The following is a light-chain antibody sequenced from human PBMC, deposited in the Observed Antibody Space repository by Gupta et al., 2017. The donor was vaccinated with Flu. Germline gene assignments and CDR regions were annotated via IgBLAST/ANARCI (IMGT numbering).Light chain of an antibody. CDR2: DAS. CDR1: QSVNIY. Sequence: EIVLTQSPATLSLSPGDRAILSCRASQSVNIYLAWYQQKPGQPPRLLMFDASKRDAGIPDRFSGSGSGKDFTLTISTREQEDFAVYYCQQRSGLPMYTFGQGTKLE. CDR3: QQRSGLPMYT. V-gene: IGKV3-11*01. J-gene: IGKJ2*01.